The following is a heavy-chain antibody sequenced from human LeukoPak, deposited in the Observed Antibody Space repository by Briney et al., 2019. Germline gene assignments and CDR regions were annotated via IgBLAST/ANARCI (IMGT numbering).Heavy chain of an antibody. D-gene: IGHD6-19*01. Sequence: GGSLRLSCAASGFTFSSYGMHWVRQAPGNGLEWVAVISYDGSNKYYADSVKGRFTISRDNSKNTLYLQMNSLRAEDTAVYYCAKVKAVPGVSYYFDYWGQGTLVTVSS. J-gene: IGHJ4*02. V-gene: IGHV3-30*18. CDR3: AKVKAVPGVSYYFDY. CDR2: ISYDGSNK. CDR1: GFTFSSYG.